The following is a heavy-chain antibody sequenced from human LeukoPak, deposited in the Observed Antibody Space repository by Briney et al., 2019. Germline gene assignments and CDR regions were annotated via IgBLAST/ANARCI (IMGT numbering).Heavy chain of an antibody. J-gene: IGHJ4*02. V-gene: IGHV4-39*07. CDR1: GGSISSSSYY. Sequence: PSETLSLTCTVSGGSISSSSYYWGWIRQPPGKGLEWIGSIYYSGSTYYNPSLKSRVTISVDTSENQFSLKLSSVTAADTAVYYCARDPHSSGWDYFDYWGQGTLVTVSS. D-gene: IGHD6-19*01. CDR3: ARDPHSSGWDYFDY. CDR2: IYYSGST.